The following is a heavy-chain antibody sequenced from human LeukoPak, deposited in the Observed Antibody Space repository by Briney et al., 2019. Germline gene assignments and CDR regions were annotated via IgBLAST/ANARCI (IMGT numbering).Heavy chain of an antibody. CDR2: IYPGDSDT. Sequence: PGESLKISCKGSGYSFTNYWIGWVRQMPGKGLEWMGIIYPGDSDTRYSPSFQGQVTISADKSISTACLQWSSLKASDTAMYYCARSLSSSWYVDWFDPWGQGTLVTVSS. D-gene: IGHD6-13*01. J-gene: IGHJ5*02. CDR1: GYSFTNYW. V-gene: IGHV5-51*01. CDR3: ARSLSSSWYVDWFDP.